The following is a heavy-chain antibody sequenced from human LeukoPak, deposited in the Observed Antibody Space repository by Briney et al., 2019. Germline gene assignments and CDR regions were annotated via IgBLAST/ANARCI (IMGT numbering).Heavy chain of an antibody. D-gene: IGHD2-2*01. CDR1: GFTFSSYS. V-gene: IGHV3-21*01. CDR2: ISSSSSYI. Sequence: GGSLRLSCAASGFTFSSYSMNWVRQAPGKGLEWVSSISSSSSYIYYADSVKGRFTISRDNAKNSLYLQMNSLRGEDTAVYYCARSGLGVVPAAADYWGQGTLVTVSS. CDR3: ARSGLGVVPAAADY. J-gene: IGHJ4*02.